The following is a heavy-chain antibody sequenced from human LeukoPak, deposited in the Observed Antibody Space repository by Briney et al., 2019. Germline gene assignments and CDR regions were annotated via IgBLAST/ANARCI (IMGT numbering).Heavy chain of an antibody. J-gene: IGHJ4*02. CDR3: ARDRFPVAGAHFDY. Sequence: SETLSLICTVSGGSISSYYWNWIRQPARQPAGKGLEWIGRIHASGSINYNPSLESRVTMSVDTSKNQFSLKLRSVTAADTAVYYCARDRFPVAGAHFDYWGQGNLVTVSS. CDR1: GGSISSYY. V-gene: IGHV4-4*07. CDR2: IHASGSI. D-gene: IGHD6-19*01.